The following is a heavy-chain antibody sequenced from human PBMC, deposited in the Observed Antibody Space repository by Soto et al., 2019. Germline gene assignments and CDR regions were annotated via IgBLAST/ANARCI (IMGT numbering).Heavy chain of an antibody. J-gene: IGHJ4*02. CDR3: ARLPYWGYSYGRLDY. CDR2: ISSSSSYI. D-gene: IGHD5-18*01. CDR1: GFTFSSYS. Sequence: PGGSLRLSCAAPGFTFSSYSMNWVRQAPGKGLEWVSSISSSSSYIYYADSVKGRLTISRDNAKNSLYLQMNSLRAEDTAVYYCARLPYWGYSYGRLDYWGQGTLVTVSS. V-gene: IGHV3-21*01.